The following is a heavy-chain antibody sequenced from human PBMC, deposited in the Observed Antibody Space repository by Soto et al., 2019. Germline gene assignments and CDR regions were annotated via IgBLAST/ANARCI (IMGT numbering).Heavy chain of an antibody. CDR1: GGSTSSYY. D-gene: IGHD1-7*01. CDR3: ARGGLNWNSKDWFDP. CDR2: IYYSGST. Sequence: SETLSLTCTVSGGSTSSYYWSWIRQPPGKGLEWIGYIYYSGSTNYNPSLKSRVTISVDTSKNQFSLKLSSVTAADTAVYYCARGGLNWNSKDWFDPWGQGTLVTVSS. J-gene: IGHJ5*02. V-gene: IGHV4-59*01.